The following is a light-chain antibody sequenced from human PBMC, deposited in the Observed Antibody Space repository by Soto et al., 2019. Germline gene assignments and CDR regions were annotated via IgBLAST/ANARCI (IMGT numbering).Light chain of an antibody. J-gene: IGKJ4*01. CDR2: GAS. Sequence: VLKKSPGTLSLYQGERGTLSCRASQSVSSSYLAWYQQTPGQAPRLLIYGASSRATGIPDRFSGGRSGTDFTLTIIILQPEDFATYYCQQVNVYPSTFGGGTNVDIK. CDR1: QSVSSSY. CDR3: QQVNVYPST. V-gene: IGKV3-20*01.